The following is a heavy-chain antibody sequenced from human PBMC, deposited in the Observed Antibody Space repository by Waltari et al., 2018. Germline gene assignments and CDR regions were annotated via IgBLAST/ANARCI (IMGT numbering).Heavy chain of an antibody. Sequence: QVQLQESGPGLVKPSETLSLTCTVSGGSISSYYWSWIRQPPGKGLEWIGYIYSRGTTNNNPALKSRVTISVDTSKNQFSLKLSSVTAADTAVYYCARDRYCSGGSCYGGGGAFDIWGQGTMVTVSS. J-gene: IGHJ3*02. V-gene: IGHV4-59*01. D-gene: IGHD2-15*01. CDR2: IYSRGTT. CDR1: GGSISSYY. CDR3: ARDRYCSGGSCYGGGGAFDI.